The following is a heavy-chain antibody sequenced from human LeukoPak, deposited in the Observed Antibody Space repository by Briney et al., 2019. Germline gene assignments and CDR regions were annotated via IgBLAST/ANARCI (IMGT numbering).Heavy chain of an antibody. D-gene: IGHD3-22*01. V-gene: IGHV4-34*01. CDR3: ARGRESPGTMIVVVIDY. J-gene: IGHJ4*02. CDR1: GGSFSGYY. CDR2: INHSGST. Sequence: SETLSLTCAVYGGSFSGYYWSWIRQPPGKGLEWIGEINHSGSTNYNPSLKSRVTISVDTSKNQFSLKLSSVTAADTAVYYCARGRESPGTMIVVVIDYWGQGTRVTVSS.